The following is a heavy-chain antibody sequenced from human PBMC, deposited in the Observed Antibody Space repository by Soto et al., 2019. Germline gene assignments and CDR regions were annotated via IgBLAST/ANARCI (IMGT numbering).Heavy chain of an antibody. V-gene: IGHV5-10-1*01. CDR1: GYSFTKYW. Sequence: GESLKISCKGSGYSFTKYWIIWVRQVPGKGLEWMGRIDTSYSYSHYSPSFQGHVTISVDKSISTGYLQWSSLKASDTAMYYCARYRSSSSCSQLYGMDVWGPGTTVTVSS. D-gene: IGHD6-13*01. CDR2: IDTSYSYS. J-gene: IGHJ6*02. CDR3: ARYRSSSSCSQLYGMDV.